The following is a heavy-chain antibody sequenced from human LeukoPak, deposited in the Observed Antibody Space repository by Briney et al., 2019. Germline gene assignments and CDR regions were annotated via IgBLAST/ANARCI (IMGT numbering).Heavy chain of an antibody. CDR2: IIPIFGTA. Sequence: ASVKVSCKASGGTFSSYAISWVRQAPGQGLEWTGGIIPIFGTANYAQKFQGRVTITADESTSTAYMELSSLRSEDTAVYYCASILHYYDSSGYYADYWGQGTLVTVSS. D-gene: IGHD3-22*01. J-gene: IGHJ4*02. CDR1: GGTFSSYA. V-gene: IGHV1-69*01. CDR3: ASILHYYDSSGYYADY.